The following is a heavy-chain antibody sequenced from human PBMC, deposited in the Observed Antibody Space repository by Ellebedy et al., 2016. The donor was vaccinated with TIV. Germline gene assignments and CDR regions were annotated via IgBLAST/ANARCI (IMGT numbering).Heavy chain of an antibody. D-gene: IGHD3-22*01. CDR1: GFTFSTYN. J-gene: IGHJ3*02. V-gene: IGHV3-48*02. CDR3: ARDLIYYFESSGYYRNDAFDI. Sequence: PGGSLRLSCAASGFTFSTYNMNWVRQAQGKGLEGVSYISSDSSSIYYADSVKGRFIISRDNAKKLVFLEMNSLRDEETAVYYCARDLIYYFESSGYYRNDAFDIWGQGTMVTVSS. CDR2: ISSDSSSI.